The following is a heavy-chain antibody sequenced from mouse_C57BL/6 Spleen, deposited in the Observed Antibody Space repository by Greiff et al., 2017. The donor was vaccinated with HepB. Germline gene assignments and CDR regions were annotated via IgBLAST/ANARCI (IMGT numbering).Heavy chain of an antibody. V-gene: IGHV1-39*01. D-gene: IGHD2-5*01. CDR3: ARKAYYSKVEMDY. CDR1: GYSFTDYN. Sequence: VHVKQSGPELVKPGASVKISCKASGYSFTDYNMNWVKQSNGKSLEWIGVINPNYGTTSYNQKFKGKATLTVDQSSSTAYMQLNSLTSEDSAVYYCARKAYYSKVEMDYWGQGTSVTVSS. CDR2: INPNYGTT. J-gene: IGHJ4*01.